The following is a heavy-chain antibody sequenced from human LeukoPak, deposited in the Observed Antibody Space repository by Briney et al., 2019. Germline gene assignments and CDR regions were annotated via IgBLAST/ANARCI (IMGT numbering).Heavy chain of an antibody. CDR2: IYYSGST. Sequence: SETLSLTCTVSGGSISSYYWSWIRQPPGKGLEWNGYIYYSGSTNYNPSLKSRVTISVDTSKNQFSLKLSSVTAADTAVYYCARVHDYVWGSYKGYNWFDPWGQGTLVTVSS. J-gene: IGHJ5*02. CDR3: ARVHDYVWGSYKGYNWFDP. D-gene: IGHD3-16*01. V-gene: IGHV4-59*12. CDR1: GGSISSYY.